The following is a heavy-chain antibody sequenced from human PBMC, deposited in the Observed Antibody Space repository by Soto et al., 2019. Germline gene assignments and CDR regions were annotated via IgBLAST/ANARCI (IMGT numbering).Heavy chain of an antibody. CDR2: ISSSGSTI. D-gene: IGHD3-10*01. CDR3: ARAGHYYGSGAQDSAFDY. J-gene: IGHJ4*02. CDR1: GFTFSDYY. Sequence: PGGSLRLSCAASGFTFSDYYMSWIRQAPGKGLEWVSYISSSGSTIYYADSVKGRFTISRDNAKNSLYLQMNSLRAEDTAVYYCARAGHYYGSGAQDSAFDYWGQGTLVTVSS. V-gene: IGHV3-11*01.